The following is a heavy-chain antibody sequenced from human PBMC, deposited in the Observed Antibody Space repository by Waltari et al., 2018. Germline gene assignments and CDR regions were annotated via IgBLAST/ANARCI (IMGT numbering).Heavy chain of an antibody. V-gene: IGHV3-23*04. D-gene: IGHD4-17*01. J-gene: IGHJ4*02. Sequence: EVQLVESGGGLVQPGGSLRLSCAASGFTFSSYAMSWVRQAPGKGLEWVSAISGSGGRTYYADSVKGRFTISRDNSKSTLYLQMNSLRAEDTALYYCAKAGGRIRFDYGDPTDYFDYWGQGTLVTVSS. CDR2: ISGSGGRT. CDR3: AKAGGRIRFDYGDPTDYFDY. CDR1: GFTFSSYA.